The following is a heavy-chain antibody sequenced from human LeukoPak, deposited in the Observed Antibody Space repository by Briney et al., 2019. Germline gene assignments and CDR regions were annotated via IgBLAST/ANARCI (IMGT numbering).Heavy chain of an antibody. J-gene: IGHJ4*02. CDR2: IYYSGST. Sequence: PSETLSLTCTVSGGSISSYYWSWIRQPPGKGLEWVGYIYYSGSTNYNPSLKSRVTISVDTSKNQFSLKLSSVTAADTAVYYCARGPGPLNPKWPRPFDYWGQGTLVTVSS. D-gene: IGHD5-12*01. V-gene: IGHV4-59*01. CDR1: GGSISSYY. CDR3: ARGPGPLNPKWPRPFDY.